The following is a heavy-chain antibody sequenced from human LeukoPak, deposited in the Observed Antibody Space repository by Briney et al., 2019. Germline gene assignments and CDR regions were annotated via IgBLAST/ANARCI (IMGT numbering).Heavy chain of an antibody. D-gene: IGHD6-19*01. Sequence: GGSLRLSCAASGFTFSTYGMNWVRQAPGRGLEWVSHIRGSDNIHYADSVKGRFTISRDNAQNSLYLQMNSLRAEDTAIYYCARGRMGSGGFDYWGQGTLVTVSS. CDR3: ARGRMGSGGFDY. CDR1: GFTFSTYG. V-gene: IGHV3-48*01. CDR2: IRGSDNI. J-gene: IGHJ4*02.